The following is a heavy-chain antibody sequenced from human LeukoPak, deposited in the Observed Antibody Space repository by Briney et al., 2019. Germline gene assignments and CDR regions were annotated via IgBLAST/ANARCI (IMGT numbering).Heavy chain of an antibody. V-gene: IGHV3-43*02. CDR2: ISGDGGST. CDR3: AKDRRHGYNYNYFDY. J-gene: IGHJ4*02. CDR1: GFTFDDYA. D-gene: IGHD5-24*01. Sequence: QPGGSLRLSCAASGFTFDDYAVHWVRQAPGKGLEWVSLISGDGGSTYYADSVKGRFTISRDNSKNSLYLQMNSLRTEDTALYYCAKDRRHGYNYNYFDYWGQGTLVTVSS.